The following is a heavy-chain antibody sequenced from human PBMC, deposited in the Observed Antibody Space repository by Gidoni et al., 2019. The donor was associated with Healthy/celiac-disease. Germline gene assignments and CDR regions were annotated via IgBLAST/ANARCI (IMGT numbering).Heavy chain of an antibody. CDR2: IIPILGIA. Sequence: QVQLVQSGAEVRKPGSSVKVSCKASGGTFSSYAISWVRQATGQGLEWMGRIIPILGIANYAQKCQGRVTITADKSTSTAYMELSSLRSEDTAVYYCAREAAIKLFDYWGQGTLVTVSS. J-gene: IGHJ4*02. CDR1: GGTFSSYA. V-gene: IGHV1-69*09. CDR3: AREAAIKLFDY.